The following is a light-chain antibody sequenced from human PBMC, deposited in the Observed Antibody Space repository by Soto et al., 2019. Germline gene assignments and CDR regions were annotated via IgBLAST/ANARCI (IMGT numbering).Light chain of an antibody. Sequence: DIQLTQSPSFLSASVGDRVTITCRASQEISSYLAWYQQRPGKVPRFLTHSASTLQIGVPSRFSATGSGTTFTLTISSLQPEYFATYYCQQLNRFPRTFGQGTKVEV. CDR1: QEISSY. CDR2: SAS. J-gene: IGKJ1*01. CDR3: QQLNRFPRT. V-gene: IGKV1-9*01.